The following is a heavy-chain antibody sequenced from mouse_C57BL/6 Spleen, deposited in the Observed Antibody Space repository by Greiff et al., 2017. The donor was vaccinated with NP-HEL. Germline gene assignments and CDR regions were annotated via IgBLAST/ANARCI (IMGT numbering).Heavy chain of an antibody. V-gene: IGHV1-52*01. CDR2: IDPSDSET. Sequence: QVQLKQPGAELVRPGSSVKLSCKASGYTFTSYWMHWVKQRPIQGLEWIGNIDPSDSETHYNQKFKDKATLTVDKSSSTAYMQLSSLTSEDSAVYYCARPYYDYGGRYFDVWGTGTTVTVSS. J-gene: IGHJ1*03. CDR1: GYTFTSYW. D-gene: IGHD2-4*01. CDR3: ARPYYDYGGRYFDV.